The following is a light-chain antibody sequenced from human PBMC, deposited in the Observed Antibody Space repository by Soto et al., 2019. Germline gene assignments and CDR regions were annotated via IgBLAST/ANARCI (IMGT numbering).Light chain of an antibody. Sequence: EIVLTQSPGTLSLSPGERATLSCRASQRVSSSYLAWYQQKPGQAPRLLIFGASSRATGIPDRFSGSGSGKDFTINISRLEPEAFAVYYCQQYGSPVTFGQGTKVEIK. CDR3: QQYGSPVT. CDR1: QRVSSSY. J-gene: IGKJ1*01. CDR2: GAS. V-gene: IGKV3-20*01.